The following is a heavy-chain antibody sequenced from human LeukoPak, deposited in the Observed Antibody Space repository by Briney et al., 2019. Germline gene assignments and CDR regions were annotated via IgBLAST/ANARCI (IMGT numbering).Heavy chain of an antibody. CDR1: GGSFSGYY. J-gene: IGHJ4*02. CDR3: ARGNSLAAYDY. CDR2: INHSGST. V-gene: IGHV4-34*01. D-gene: IGHD1-1*01. Sequence: SETLSLTCAVYGGSFSGYYWSWIRQPPGKGLEWIGEINHSGSTNYNPSLKSRVTISVDTSKNQFSLKLSSVTAADTAVYYCARGNSLAAYDYWGQGTLVTVSS.